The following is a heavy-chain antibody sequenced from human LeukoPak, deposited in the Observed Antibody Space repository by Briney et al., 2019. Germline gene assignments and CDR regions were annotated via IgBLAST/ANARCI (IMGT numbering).Heavy chain of an antibody. CDR1: GFTFSSYA. Sequence: GGSLRLSCAASGFTFSSYAMSWVRQAPGKGLEWVSAIGGSGGSTYYADSVKGRFTISRDNSKNTLYLQMNSLRAEDTAVYYCAKDIGMVRESEFDYWGQGTLVTVSS. CDR2: IGGSGGST. J-gene: IGHJ4*02. V-gene: IGHV3-23*01. D-gene: IGHD3-10*01. CDR3: AKDIGMVRESEFDY.